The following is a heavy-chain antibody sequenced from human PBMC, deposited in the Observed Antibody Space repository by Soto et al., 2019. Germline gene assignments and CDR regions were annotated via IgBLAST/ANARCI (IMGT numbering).Heavy chain of an antibody. J-gene: IGHJ3*02. V-gene: IGHV4-30-2*01. CDR1: GGSISSGGYS. CDR3: ARDRYYYDSSGWRSGAFDI. CDR2: IYHSGST. D-gene: IGHD3-22*01. Sequence: QLQLKESGSGLVKASQTLSLTCAVSGGSISSGGYSWSWIRQPPGKGLEWIGYIYHSGSTYYNPSLKSRVTISVDRSKNQFSLKLSSVTAADTAVYYCARDRYYYDSSGWRSGAFDIWGQGTMVTVSS.